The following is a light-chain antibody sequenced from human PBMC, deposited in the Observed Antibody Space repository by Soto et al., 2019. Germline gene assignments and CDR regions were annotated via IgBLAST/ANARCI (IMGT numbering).Light chain of an antibody. Sequence: QSALTQRASVSGSPGQSITISCTGTSSDVGGYNYVSWYQQQPGKAPKLIIFDVNSRPSGVSIRFSGSKSGNTASLTISGLQAEDESDYYCSSYSSTNTLGIFGGGTKLTVL. J-gene: IGLJ2*01. CDR2: DVN. CDR3: SSYSSTNTLGI. CDR1: SSDVGGYNY. V-gene: IGLV2-14*01.